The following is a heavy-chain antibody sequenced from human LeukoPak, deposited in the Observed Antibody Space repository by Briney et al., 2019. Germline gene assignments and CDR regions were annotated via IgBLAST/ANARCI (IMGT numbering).Heavy chain of an antibody. CDR1: GHTFTSYY. D-gene: IGHD3-22*01. CDR2: INPSGGST. V-gene: IGHV1-46*01. Sequence: ASVKVSCKASGHTFTSYYMPWVRQAPGQGLEWMGIINPSGGSTSYAQKFQGRVTMTRDMSTSTVYMELSSLRSEDTAVYYCARGKSRSMIVVVSDDFDYWGQGTLVTVSS. CDR3: ARGKSRSMIVVVSDDFDY. J-gene: IGHJ4*02.